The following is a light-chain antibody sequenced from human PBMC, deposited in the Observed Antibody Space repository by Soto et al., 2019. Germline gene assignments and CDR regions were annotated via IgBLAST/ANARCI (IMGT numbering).Light chain of an antibody. CDR3: SSYTISSTFV. CDR2: DVT. V-gene: IGLV2-14*03. Sequence: QSVLTQPASASGSPGQSITISCTGTSSDIGAYKYVSWYQQHPGRAPKLMIFDVTNRPSGVSNRFSGSKSGNTASLTISGLQADDEADYYCSSYTISSTFVFGTGTKVTVL. CDR1: SSDIGAYKY. J-gene: IGLJ1*01.